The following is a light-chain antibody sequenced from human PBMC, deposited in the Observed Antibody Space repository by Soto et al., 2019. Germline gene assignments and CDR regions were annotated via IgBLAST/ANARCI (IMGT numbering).Light chain of an antibody. J-gene: IGLJ1*01. V-gene: IGLV2-14*01. Sequence: QSALTQPASVSGSPGQSITISCTGTSTDVGGYKYVSWYQQHPGTAPKLMIFEVNGRPSGVSDRSSGSKSGNTASLTISRLQPEDEADYYCSSFSSSSTPYVFGTGTKVTV. CDR3: SSFSSSSTPYV. CDR1: STDVGGYKY. CDR2: EVN.